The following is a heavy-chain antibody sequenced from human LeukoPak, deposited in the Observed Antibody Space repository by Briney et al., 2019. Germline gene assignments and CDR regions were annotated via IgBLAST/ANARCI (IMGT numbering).Heavy chain of an antibody. D-gene: IGHD2-2*01. CDR2: ISSSGSNI. Sequence: GGSLRLSCAASGFTFSSYEMNWVRQAPGKGLEWVSYISSSGSNIKYADSVKGRFTISRGNAKNSVYLQMNSLRAEDTAVYYYARDIKGQYQDAFDIWGQGTMVTVSS. J-gene: IGHJ3*02. CDR1: GFTFSSYE. V-gene: IGHV3-48*03. CDR3: ARDIKGQYQDAFDI.